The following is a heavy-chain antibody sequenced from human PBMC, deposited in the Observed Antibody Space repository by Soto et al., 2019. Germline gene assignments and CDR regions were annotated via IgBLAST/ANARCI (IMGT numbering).Heavy chain of an antibody. V-gene: IGHV3-9*01. CDR1: GFTFDDYA. CDR3: AKDNYYGSGSGAFDI. Sequence: GGSLRLSCAASGFTFDDYAMHWVRQAPGKGLEWVSGISWNSGSIGYADSVKGRFTISRDNAKNSLYLQMNSLRAEDTALYYCAKDNYYGSGSGAFDIWGQGTMVTVSS. CDR2: ISWNSGSI. J-gene: IGHJ3*02. D-gene: IGHD3-10*01.